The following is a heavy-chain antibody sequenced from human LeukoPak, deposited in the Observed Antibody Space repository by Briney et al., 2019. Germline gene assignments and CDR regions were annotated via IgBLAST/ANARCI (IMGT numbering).Heavy chain of an antibody. CDR3: ARERAGTTGGDAFDI. Sequence: GVLVLSCAASGFPFSDYYMSWIRPAPGKGLEWVSYISSSGGTIYYADSVKGRFTISRDNAKNSLYLQMNSLRAEDTAVYYCARERAGTTGGDAFDIWGQGTMVTVSS. J-gene: IGHJ3*02. CDR1: GFPFSDYY. CDR2: ISSSGGTI. D-gene: IGHD1-1*01. V-gene: IGHV3-11*04.